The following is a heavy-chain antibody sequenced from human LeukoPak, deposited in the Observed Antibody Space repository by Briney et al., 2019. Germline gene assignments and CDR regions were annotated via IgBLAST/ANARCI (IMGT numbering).Heavy chain of an antibody. D-gene: IGHD2-2*02. Sequence: PSETLSLTCTVSGGSITSSETYWGWIRQPPGKGLEWIGHISYMGGPCDNPALTSRVSMSVDTSKNQFSLKVTFVTAAETAVYYCARLSQCTRASCFTSYFDSWGQGTPVTVSS. CDR3: ARLSQCTRASCFTSYFDS. V-gene: IGHV4-39*07. CDR2: ISYMGGP. J-gene: IGHJ4*02. CDR1: GGSITSSETY.